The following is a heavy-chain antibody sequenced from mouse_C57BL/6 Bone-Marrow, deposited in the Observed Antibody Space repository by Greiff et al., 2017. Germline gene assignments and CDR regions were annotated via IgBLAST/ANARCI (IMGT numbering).Heavy chain of an antibody. J-gene: IGHJ2*01. CDR3: ARGYGNYDFDY. D-gene: IGHD2-10*02. CDR2: INPGSGGT. Sequence: QVQLQQSGAELVRPGTSVKVSCKASGYAFTNYLIEWVKQRPGQGLEWIGVINPGSGGTNYNEKFKGKATLTADKSSSTAYMQLSSLTSEDSAVYFCARGYGNYDFDYWGQGTTLTVSS. CDR1: GYAFTNYL. V-gene: IGHV1-54*01.